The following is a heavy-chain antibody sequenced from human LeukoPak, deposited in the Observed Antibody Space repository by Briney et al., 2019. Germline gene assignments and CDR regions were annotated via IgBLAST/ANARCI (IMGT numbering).Heavy chain of an antibody. D-gene: IGHD3-9*01. CDR3: ARDPSSQRYFDWLYGAFDI. CDR1: GFTFSSYS. V-gene: IGHV3-21*01. J-gene: IGHJ3*02. Sequence: GGSLRLSCAASGFTFSSYSMNWVRQAPGKGLEWVSSISSSSSYIFYADSVRGRFSISRDNAKNSLYLQMNSLRAEDTAVYYCARDPSSQRYFDWLYGAFDIWGQGTMVTVSS. CDR2: ISSSSSYI.